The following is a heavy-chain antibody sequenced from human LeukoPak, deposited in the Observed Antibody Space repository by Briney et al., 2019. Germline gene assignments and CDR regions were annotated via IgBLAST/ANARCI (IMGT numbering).Heavy chain of an antibody. Sequence: PGGSLRLSCAASGFTFSSYAMSWVRQAPGKGLEWVSAISGSGGSTYYADSVKGRFTISRDNSKNTLYLQMNSLRAEDTAVYYCGKANTAMVIYYYYGMDVWGQGTTVTVSS. V-gene: IGHV3-23*01. CDR1: GFTFSSYA. D-gene: IGHD5-18*01. CDR2: ISGSGGST. CDR3: GKANTAMVIYYYYGMDV. J-gene: IGHJ6*02.